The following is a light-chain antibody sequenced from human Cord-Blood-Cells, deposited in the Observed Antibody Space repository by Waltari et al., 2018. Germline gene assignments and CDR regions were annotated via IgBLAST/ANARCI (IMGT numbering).Light chain of an antibody. Sequence: ELVLTQSPGTLSLSPGERATLSCRASHSVSSSYLAWYQQKPCQAPRLLIYGASSRATGIPDRFSGSGSGTDFTLTISRLEPEDFAVYYCQQYGSSPWTFGQGTKVEIK. CDR2: GAS. V-gene: IGKV3-20*01. CDR1: HSVSSSY. J-gene: IGKJ1*01. CDR3: QQYGSSPWT.